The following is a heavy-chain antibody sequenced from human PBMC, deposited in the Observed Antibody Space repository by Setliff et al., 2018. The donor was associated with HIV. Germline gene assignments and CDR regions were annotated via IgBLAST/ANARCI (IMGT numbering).Heavy chain of an antibody. D-gene: IGHD5-18*01. CDR2: VHREGDT. CDR1: GFTVSGNL. CDR3: ARALDSSMVILYDAFDI. Sequence: GGSLRLSCAASGFTVSGNLMAWVRLAPGQGLEWVSGVHREGDTHYADSVRGRFTVSRDNAKNSLYLQMNSLRVEDTAVYYCARALDSSMVILYDAFDIWGQGTMVTVSS. J-gene: IGHJ3*02. V-gene: IGHV3-53*01.